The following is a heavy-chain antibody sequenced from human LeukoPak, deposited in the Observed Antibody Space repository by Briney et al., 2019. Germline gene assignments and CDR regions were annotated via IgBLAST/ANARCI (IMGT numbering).Heavy chain of an antibody. CDR2: IYYSGST. CDR1: GGSISSGGYY. V-gene: IGHV4-31*03. CDR3: ARMIVPAAMEGSSFDY. Sequence: SETLSLTCTVSGGSISSGGYYWSWIRQHPGKGLEWIGYIYYSGSTYYNPSLKSRVTISVDTSKNQFSLKLSSVTAADTAVYYCARMIVPAAMEGSSFDYWGQGTLVTVSS. J-gene: IGHJ4*02. D-gene: IGHD2-2*01.